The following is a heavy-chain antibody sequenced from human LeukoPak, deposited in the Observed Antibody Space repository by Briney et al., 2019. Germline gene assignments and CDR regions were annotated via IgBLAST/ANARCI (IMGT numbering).Heavy chain of an antibody. CDR1: GGSISSSSYY. CDR2: IYYSGST. D-gene: IGHD3-22*01. V-gene: IGHV4-39*01. Sequence: SETLSLTCTVSGGSISSSSYYWGWIRQPPGKGLEWIGSIYYSGSTYYNPSLKSRVTISVDTSKNQFSLKLSSVTAADTAVYYCASHLLQDSGDYPPYYFDYWGQGTLVTVSS. J-gene: IGHJ4*02. CDR3: ASHLLQDSGDYPPYYFDY.